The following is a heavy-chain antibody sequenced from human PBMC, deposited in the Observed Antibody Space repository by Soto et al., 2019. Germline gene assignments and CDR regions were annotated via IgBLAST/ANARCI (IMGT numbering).Heavy chain of an antibody. Sequence: PGGSLGLSCVVSGLTFSDYGFHWVRQAPGKGLDWVAAISYDGSFVYYADSVRGRFTISRDNSRNTLDLQMNTLRHEDTAVYYCAKERGRNRNFAMDVWGQGTSVTVSS. CDR2: ISYDGSFV. CDR3: AKERGRNRNFAMDV. V-gene: IGHV3-30*18. J-gene: IGHJ6*02. CDR1: GLTFSDYG. D-gene: IGHD1-1*01.